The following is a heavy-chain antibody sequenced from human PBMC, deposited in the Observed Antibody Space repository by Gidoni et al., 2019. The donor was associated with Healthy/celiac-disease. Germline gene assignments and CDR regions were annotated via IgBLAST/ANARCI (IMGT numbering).Heavy chain of an antibody. CDR2: ISYDGSNK. CDR1: GFTFSSQG. CDR3: AKGARFRELLALDY. D-gene: IGHD3-10*01. V-gene: IGHV3-30*18. J-gene: IGHJ4*02. Sequence: QVQLVESGGGVVQPGRSLRLSCAASGFTFSSQGMHWVRQAPGKGLEWVAVISYDGSNKYYADSVKGRFTISRDNSKNTLYLQMNSLRAEDTAVYYCAKGARFRELLALDYWGQGTLVTVSS.